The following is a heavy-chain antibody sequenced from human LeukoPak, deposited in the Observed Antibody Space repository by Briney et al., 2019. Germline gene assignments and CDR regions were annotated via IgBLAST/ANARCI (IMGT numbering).Heavy chain of an antibody. V-gene: IGHV1-8*01. CDR1: GYTSTSYD. CDR2: MNPNSGNT. D-gene: IGHD3-22*01. Sequence: ASVKVSCKASGYTSTSYDINWVRQATGQGLEWMGWMNPNSGNTGYAQKFQGRVTMTRNTSISTAYMELSSLRSEDTAVYYCARGGLGVYDKLNFDLWDRGTLVTVSS. CDR3: ARGGLGVYDKLNFDL. J-gene: IGHJ2*01.